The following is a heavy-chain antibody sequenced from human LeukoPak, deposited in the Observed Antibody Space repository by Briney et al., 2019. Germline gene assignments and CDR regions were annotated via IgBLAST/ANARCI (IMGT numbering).Heavy chain of an antibody. CDR2: IYHSGST. CDR1: GGSISSSNW. Sequence: SETLSLTCAVSGGSISSSNWWSWVRQPPGKGLEWIGEIYHSGSTNYNPSLKSRVTISVDKSKNQVSLKLNSVTAADTAVYYCARGYSYGRVTVYYYYYMDVWGKGTTVTVSS. J-gene: IGHJ6*03. V-gene: IGHV4-4*02. D-gene: IGHD5-18*01. CDR3: ARGYSYGRVTVYYYYYMDV.